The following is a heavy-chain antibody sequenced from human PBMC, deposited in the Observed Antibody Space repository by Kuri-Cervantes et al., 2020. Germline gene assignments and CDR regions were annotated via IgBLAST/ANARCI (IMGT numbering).Heavy chain of an antibody. D-gene: IGHD4-17*01. J-gene: IGHJ4*02. CDR2: IIPIFGTA. CDR3: ARDSPYYGDGIG. V-gene: IGHV1-69*13. CDR1: GGTFSSYA. Sequence: SVKVSCKASGGTFSSYAISWVRQAPGQGLEWMGGIIPIFGTANYAQKFQGRVTITADESTSTAYMELSSLRSEDTAVYYCARDSPYYGDGIGWGQGTLVTVSS.